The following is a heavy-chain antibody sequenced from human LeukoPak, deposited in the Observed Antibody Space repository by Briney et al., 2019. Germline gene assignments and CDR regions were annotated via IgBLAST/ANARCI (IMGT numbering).Heavy chain of an antibody. D-gene: IGHD6-19*01. CDR1: GYIFTSHW. CDR3: ARGGWLDDY. V-gene: IGHV5-10-1*01. Sequence: GESLKISCQGSGYIFTSHWISWVRQMPGKGLEWMGRINPSNSYSNYNPSFQGHVTFSVDKSIATAYLQWTTLRASDTAMYYCARGGWLDDYWGQGTLVTVSS. J-gene: IGHJ4*02. CDR2: INPSNSYS.